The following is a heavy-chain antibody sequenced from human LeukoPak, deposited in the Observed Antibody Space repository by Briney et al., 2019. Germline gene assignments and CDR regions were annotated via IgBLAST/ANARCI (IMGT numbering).Heavy chain of an antibody. CDR3: ARDPPFSSGWSQNHFDY. J-gene: IGHJ4*02. D-gene: IGHD6-19*01. Sequence: PGGSLRLSCAPSGFTFDDFAMHWVRQAPGKRLEWVALISYDGGNKNYADSVKGRFTISRDNSKNTLYLHMNSLRPEDTAVYCCARDPPFSSGWSQNHFDYWGQGTLVTVSS. CDR1: GFTFDDFA. V-gene: IGHV3-30*04. CDR2: ISYDGGNK.